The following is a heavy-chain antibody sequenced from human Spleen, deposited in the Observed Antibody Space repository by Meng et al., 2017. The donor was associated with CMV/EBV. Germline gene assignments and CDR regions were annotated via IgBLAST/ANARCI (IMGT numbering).Heavy chain of an antibody. V-gene: IGHV4-61*02. D-gene: IGHD3-10*01. CDR1: GGSISSGSYY. CDR2: IYTSGST. Sequence: QVQRQESGPGLVKPSQTLSLTCTVSGGSISSGSYYWSWIRQPAGKGLEWIGRIYTSGSTNYNPSLKSRVTISVDTSKNQFSLKLSSVTAADTAVYYCARGPQFGWYWGQGTLVTVSS. J-gene: IGHJ4*02. CDR3: ARGPQFGWY.